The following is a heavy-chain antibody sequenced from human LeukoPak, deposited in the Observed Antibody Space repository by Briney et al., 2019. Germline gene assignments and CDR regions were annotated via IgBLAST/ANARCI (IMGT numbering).Heavy chain of an antibody. D-gene: IGHD3-22*01. CDR3: ARRLDDSSGYYGGFYFDY. V-gene: IGHV5-51*01. J-gene: IGHJ4*02. Sequence: GESLKISCKGSGYSFSSYWIGWVRQMPGKGLEWMGIIYPGDSDTGYSPSFQGQVTISADKSISTAYLQWSSLKASDTAMYYCARRLDDSSGYYGGFYFDYWGQGTLVTVSS. CDR2: IYPGDSDT. CDR1: GYSFSSYW.